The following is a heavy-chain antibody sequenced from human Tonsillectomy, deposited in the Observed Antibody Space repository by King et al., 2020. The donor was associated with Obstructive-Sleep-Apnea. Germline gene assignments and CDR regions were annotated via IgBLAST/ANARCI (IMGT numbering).Heavy chain of an antibody. CDR1: GYTFNGYG. CDR2: ISAYNGNT. J-gene: IGHJ6*02. CDR3: ARENKLLYRADQYPGMDA. V-gene: IGHV1-18*01. D-gene: IGHD2-2*02. Sequence: QLVQSGAEVKKPGASVKVSCKASGYTFNGYGISWVRQAPGQGLEWMGWISAYNGNTDYAQKLQGRVTMTTDTSTSTTYMELRGLRSDDTAVYYCARENKLLYRADQYPGMDAWGQGTTVTVSS.